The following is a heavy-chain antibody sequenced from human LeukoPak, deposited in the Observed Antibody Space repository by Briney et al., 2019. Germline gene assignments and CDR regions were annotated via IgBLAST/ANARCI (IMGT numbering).Heavy chain of an antibody. CDR1: GGTFSSYA. CDR3: ARDQYRELVSY. J-gene: IGHJ4*02. CDR2: IIPIFGTA. Sequence: ASVKVSCKASGGTFSSYAISWVRQGPGQGLEWMGRIIPIFGTANYAQKFQGRVTITTDESTSTAYMELSSLRSEDTAVYYCARDQYRELVSYWGQGTRDTVSS. V-gene: IGHV1-69*05. D-gene: IGHD3-9*01.